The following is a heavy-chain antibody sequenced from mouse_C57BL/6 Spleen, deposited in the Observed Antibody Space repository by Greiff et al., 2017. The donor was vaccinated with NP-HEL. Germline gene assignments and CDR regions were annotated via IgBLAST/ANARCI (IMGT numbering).Heavy chain of an antibody. V-gene: IGHV1-55*01. J-gene: IGHJ2*01. Sequence: VQLQQSGAELVKPGASVKMSCKASGYTFTSYWITWVKQRPGQGLEWIGDIYPGSGSTNYNEKFKSKATLTVDTSSSTAYMQLSSLTSEDSAVYYCARERDWDGYFDYWGQGTTLTVSS. D-gene: IGHD4-1*01. CDR1: GYTFTSYW. CDR3: ARERDWDGYFDY. CDR2: IYPGSGST.